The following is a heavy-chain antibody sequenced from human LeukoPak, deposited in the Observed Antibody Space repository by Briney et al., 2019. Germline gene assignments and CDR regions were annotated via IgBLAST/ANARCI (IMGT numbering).Heavy chain of an antibody. CDR1: GFTLSSYS. J-gene: IGHJ4*02. CDR3: ARSEHSSSSFDY. CDR2: ISSSSTHI. Sequence: GGSLRLSCAASGFTLSSYSMNWVRQAPGKGLEWVSYISSSSTHIYYADSVKGRFTISRDNASNSLYLQMNSLRAEATAIYCCARSEHSSSSFDYWGQGTLVTVSS. V-gene: IGHV3-21*01. D-gene: IGHD6-6*01.